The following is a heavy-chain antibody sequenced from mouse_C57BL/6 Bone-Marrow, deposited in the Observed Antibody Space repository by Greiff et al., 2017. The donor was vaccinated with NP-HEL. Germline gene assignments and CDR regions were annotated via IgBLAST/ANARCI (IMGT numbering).Heavy chain of an antibody. CDR3: ASGVIDYYGSSKAY. J-gene: IGHJ3*01. V-gene: IGHV3-6*01. Sequence: EVKVEESGPGLVKPSQSLSLTCSVTGYSITSGYYWNWIRQFPGNKLEWIGYISYDGSNNYNPSLKNRISITRDTSKNQFFLKLNSVTTEDTATYYCASGVIDYYGSSKAYWGQGTLVTVSA. D-gene: IGHD1-1*01. CDR2: ISYDGSN. CDR1: GYSITSGYY.